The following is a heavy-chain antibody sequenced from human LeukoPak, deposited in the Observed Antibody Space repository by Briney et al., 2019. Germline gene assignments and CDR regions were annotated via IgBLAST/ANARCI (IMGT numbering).Heavy chain of an antibody. CDR1: GGSISGYY. D-gene: IGHD3-16*01. V-gene: IGHV4-59*01. Sequence: SETLSLTCTVSGGSISGYYWTWIRQPPGKGLEWIAYIHYTGNTQYNPSLESRITISVDSSKNQFSLKLNSVTAADTAIYYCARTKNRVLGDYWGKGTRVTVSS. CDR2: IHYTGNT. J-gene: IGHJ4*02. CDR3: ARTKNRVLGDY.